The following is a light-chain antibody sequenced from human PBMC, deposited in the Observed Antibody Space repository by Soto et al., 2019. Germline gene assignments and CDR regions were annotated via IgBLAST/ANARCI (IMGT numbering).Light chain of an antibody. CDR2: EVY. Sequence: QSAPTQPPSASGSPGQSVTFSCTGTSSDVGGYNYVSWYQQYPGKAPKLMIYEVYKRHSGVPDRFSGSKSGNTASLTVSGLQPEDEADYYCSAYAGSSTWVFGGGTPLTVL. J-gene: IGLJ2*01. V-gene: IGLV2-8*01. CDR1: SSDVGGYNY. CDR3: SAYAGSSTWV.